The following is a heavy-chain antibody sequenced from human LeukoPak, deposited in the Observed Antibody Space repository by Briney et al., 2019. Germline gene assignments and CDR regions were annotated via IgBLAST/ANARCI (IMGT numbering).Heavy chain of an antibody. CDR3: ASGGEVAAGYEGQTYFDY. D-gene: IGHD6-13*01. J-gene: IGHJ4*02. V-gene: IGHV1-2*02. Sequence: GASMKVSCKASGYTFTGYYMHWVRQAPGQGLEWMGWINPNSGGTNYAQKFQGRVTMTRDTSISTAYMELSRLRSDDTAVYYCASGGEVAAGYEGQTYFDYWGQGTLVTVSS. CDR2: INPNSGGT. CDR1: GYTFTGYY.